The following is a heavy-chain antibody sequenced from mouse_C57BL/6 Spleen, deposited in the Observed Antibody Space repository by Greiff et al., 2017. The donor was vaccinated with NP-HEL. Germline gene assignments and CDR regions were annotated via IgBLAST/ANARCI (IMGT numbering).Heavy chain of an antibody. Sequence: EVQRVESGGGLVQPGGSLKLSCAASGFTFSDYYMYWVRQTPEKRLEWVAYISNGGGSTYYPDTVKGRVTISRDNAKNTLYLQMSRLKSEDTAMYYCASPNWDYYAMDYWGQGTSVTVSS. D-gene: IGHD4-1*02. CDR1: GFTFSDYY. CDR2: ISNGGGST. J-gene: IGHJ4*01. CDR3: ASPNWDYYAMDY. V-gene: IGHV5-12*01.